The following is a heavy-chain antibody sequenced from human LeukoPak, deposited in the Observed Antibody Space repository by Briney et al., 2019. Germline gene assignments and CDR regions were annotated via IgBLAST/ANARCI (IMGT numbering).Heavy chain of an antibody. CDR3: ARAIGLWFGEFPHWFDS. CDR2: INHSGST. J-gene: IGHJ5*01. D-gene: IGHD3-10*01. V-gene: IGHV4-34*01. Sequence: NSSETLSLTCAVYGGSFSGYYWSWIRQPPGKGLEWIGEINHSGSTNYNPSLKSRVTISVDTSKNQFSLKLSSVTAADTAVHYCARAIGLWFGEFPHWFDSWGQGTLVTVSS. CDR1: GGSFSGYY.